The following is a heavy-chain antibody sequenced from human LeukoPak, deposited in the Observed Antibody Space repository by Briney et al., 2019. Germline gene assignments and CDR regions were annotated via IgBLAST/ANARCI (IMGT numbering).Heavy chain of an antibody. CDR3: ARVLTTVTTSPVRAFDI. Sequence: GGSLRLSCAASGFTYSNYGIHWVRQAPGKGLEWVAVIWYDGSNKHYADSVKGRFTISRDNSKNTLYLQMNSLRAEDTAVYYCARVLTTVTTSPVRAFDIWGQGTMVTVSS. CDR2: IWYDGSNK. J-gene: IGHJ3*02. CDR1: GFTYSNYG. V-gene: IGHV3-33*01. D-gene: IGHD4-17*01.